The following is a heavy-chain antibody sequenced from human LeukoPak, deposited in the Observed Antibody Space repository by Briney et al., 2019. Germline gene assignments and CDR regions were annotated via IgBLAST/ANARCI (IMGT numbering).Heavy chain of an antibody. CDR2: LWPDGITT. J-gene: IGHJ5*02. CDR3: ARRGGSGTFPHYFDA. Sequence: PGGSLRLSCAASGFSVSNNGIHWVRQAPGKGLEWVAVLWPDGITTRYADSVEGRFTMSRDDSKNTVYVQMNSLRAEDTAVYFCARRGGSGTFPHYFDAWGQGILVTVFS. V-gene: IGHV3-33*01. CDR1: GFSVSNNG. D-gene: IGHD3-10*01.